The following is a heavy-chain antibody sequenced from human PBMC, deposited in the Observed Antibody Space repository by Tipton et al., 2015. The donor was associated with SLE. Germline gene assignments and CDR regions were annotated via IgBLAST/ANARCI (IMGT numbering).Heavy chain of an antibody. Sequence: SLRLSCAASGFTFSSYDMSWVRQAPGKGLEWVSAISWSGSSTYYADSVKGRFTISRDNSKNTLYLQMNSLRAEDTAMYYCARHSDYGSREPSLYYGLDVWGQGTAVTVSS. CDR2: ISWSGSST. V-gene: IGHV3-23*01. D-gene: IGHD4/OR15-4a*01. CDR1: GFTFSSYD. CDR3: ARHSDYGSREPSLYYGLDV. J-gene: IGHJ6*02.